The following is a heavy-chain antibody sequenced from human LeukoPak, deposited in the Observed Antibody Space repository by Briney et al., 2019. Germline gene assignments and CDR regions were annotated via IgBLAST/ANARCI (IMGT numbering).Heavy chain of an antibody. Sequence: SETLSLTCSVSDGSINTISYYWSWIRQPPGKGLEWIGYIHYSGSTHYNPSLKSRVTISVDTSKNQVSLKLRSVTAADTAVYYCARDRTEKVVVIMNAFDIWGQGTMVTVSS. D-gene: IGHD3-22*01. J-gene: IGHJ3*02. CDR1: DGSINTISYY. V-gene: IGHV4-61*01. CDR2: IHYSGST. CDR3: ARDRTEKVVVIMNAFDI.